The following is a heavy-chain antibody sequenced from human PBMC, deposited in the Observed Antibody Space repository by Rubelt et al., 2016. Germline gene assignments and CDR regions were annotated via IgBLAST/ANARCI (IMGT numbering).Heavy chain of an antibody. Sequence: GGSLRLSCAASGFTFSSYWMHWVRQAPGKGLVWVSRINSDGSSTSYADSVKGRFTISRDNAKNTLYLQMNSLRAEDTAVYYCAKDQGTGDFFDYWGQGTLVTVSS. D-gene: IGHD7-27*01. V-gene: IGHV3-74*01. CDR2: INSDGSST. J-gene: IGHJ4*02. CDR1: GFTFSSYW. CDR3: AKDQGTGDFFDY.